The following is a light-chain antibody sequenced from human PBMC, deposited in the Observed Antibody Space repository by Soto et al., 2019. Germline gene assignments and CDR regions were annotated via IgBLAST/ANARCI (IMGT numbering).Light chain of an antibody. Sequence: QPVLTQSPSASASPGGSVKLTCTLSSGHSDYAIAWHQQQPEKGPRYLMKVTSDGSHTKGDGIPDRFSGSSSGADRYLTISSLRSDDEADYYCQAWGTGGVFGGGTKLTVL. V-gene: IGLV4-69*01. CDR2: VTSDGSH. CDR3: QAWGTGGV. J-gene: IGLJ3*02. CDR1: SGHSDYA.